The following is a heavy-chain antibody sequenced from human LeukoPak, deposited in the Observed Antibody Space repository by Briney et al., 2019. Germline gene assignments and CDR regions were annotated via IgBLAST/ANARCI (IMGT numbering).Heavy chain of an antibody. Sequence: GGSLRPSCAASGFTFSSYAMHWVRQAPGKGLERVAVISYDGSNKYYADSVKGRFTISRDNSKNTLYLQMNSLRAEDTAVYYCARLLYYCSGGSCWGQGTLVTVSS. CDR2: ISYDGSNK. V-gene: IGHV3-30-3*01. J-gene: IGHJ4*02. D-gene: IGHD2-15*01. CDR3: ARLLYYCSGGSC. CDR1: GFTFSSYA.